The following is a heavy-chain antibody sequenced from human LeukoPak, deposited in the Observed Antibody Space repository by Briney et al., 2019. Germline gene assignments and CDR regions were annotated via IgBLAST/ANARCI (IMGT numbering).Heavy chain of an antibody. D-gene: IGHD3-3*01. CDR3: ARLTLTGVGGRGWFDS. J-gene: IGHJ5*01. CDR2: MPYDENVADKGTP. V-gene: IGHV4-39*01. CDR1: GDSISNSGWS. Sequence: PSETLSLTCIVSGDSISNSGWSWGWIRQPPGKGLEWIGTMPYDENVADKGTPSYNPSLRSRVTISADTSKNQLSLKVNSVTAADTAFYYCARLTLTGVGGRGWFDSWGQGTLVIASS.